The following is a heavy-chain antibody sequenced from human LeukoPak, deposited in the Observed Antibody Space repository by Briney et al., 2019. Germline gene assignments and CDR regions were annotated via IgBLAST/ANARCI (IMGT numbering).Heavy chain of an antibody. V-gene: IGHV3-48*01. J-gene: IGHJ4*02. CDR1: GFTFSDYS. Sequence: GGSLRLSCAASGFTFSDYSMNWVRQAPGKGLEWISYISYSTNTIYYADSVRGRFTISRDNARNSLYLQMNSLRAEDTAVYYCARRATGYRSDNSCRFLADYWGQGTLVTVSS. CDR2: ISYSTNTI. D-gene: IGHD2-15*01. CDR3: ARRATGYRSDNSCRFLADY.